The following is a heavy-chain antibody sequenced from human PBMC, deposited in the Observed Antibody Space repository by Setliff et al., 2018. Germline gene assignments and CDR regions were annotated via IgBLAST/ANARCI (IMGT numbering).Heavy chain of an antibody. Sequence: ASVKVSCKTSGFRFTNFGFSWVRQAPGLGLEWLGSISPYSGNTNYPQWLQDRVTMTIDTSATTVYMELKSLRSDDTAVYYCARGPPQPIAAVGKGLSDFWGQGTLVTVSS. CDR3: ARGPPQPIAAVGKGLSDF. V-gene: IGHV1-18*01. CDR2: ISPYSGNT. CDR1: GFRFTNFG. D-gene: IGHD6-13*01. J-gene: IGHJ4*02.